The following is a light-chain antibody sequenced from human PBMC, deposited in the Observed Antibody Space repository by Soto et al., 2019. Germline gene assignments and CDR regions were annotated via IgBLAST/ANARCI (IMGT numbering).Light chain of an antibody. V-gene: IGKV1-27*01. J-gene: IGKJ5*01. CDR1: QGSSNF. Sequence: DIQMTQSPSSLSASVGDRVTITCRASQGSSNFLAWYQQKPWKVPKLLISAASTLQSGVPSRFRGSVSGTDFTLTITSLQPEDVATYYCQKYSSVITFGQGTRLQI. CDR3: QKYSSVIT. CDR2: AAS.